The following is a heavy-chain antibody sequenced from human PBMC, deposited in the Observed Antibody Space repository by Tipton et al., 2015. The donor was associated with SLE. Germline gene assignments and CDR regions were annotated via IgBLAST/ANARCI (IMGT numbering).Heavy chain of an antibody. CDR3: AKQISPHYGMDG. J-gene: IGHJ6*02. CDR2: LSYDGSNK. V-gene: IGHV3-30*18. CDR1: GFTLSSYV. Sequence: SLRLSCAASGFTLSSYVTHWVRQAPGKGPEWVAVLSYDGSNKYYADFVKGRFTISRDSSKNTLYLQMNSLRAEDTAVYYCAKQISPHYGMDGWGQGTTVTVSS.